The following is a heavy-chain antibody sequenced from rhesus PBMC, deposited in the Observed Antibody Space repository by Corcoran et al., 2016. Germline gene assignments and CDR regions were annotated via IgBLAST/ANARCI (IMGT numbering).Heavy chain of an antibody. V-gene: IGHV3S42*01. Sequence: EVQLVESGGGLAKPGGSLRLTCAASGFTFSSYWMNWVRQTPGKGLEWISAINSGGGSTYYADSVKGRCTISRDTSKNALSLQMNSLRAEDTAVYYCAKEDSSWSEGYGLDSWGQGVVVTVSS. J-gene: IGHJ6*01. CDR3: AKEDSSWSEGYGLDS. D-gene: IGHD6-13*01. CDR1: GFTFSSYW. CDR2: INSGGGST.